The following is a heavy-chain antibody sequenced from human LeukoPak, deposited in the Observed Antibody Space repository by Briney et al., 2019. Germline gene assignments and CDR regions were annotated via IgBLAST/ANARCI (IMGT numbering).Heavy chain of an antibody. Sequence: GGSLRLSCAASGFTFSSYSMNWVRQAPGKGLEWVSSISSSSSYIYYEDSVKGRFTISRDNAKNSLYLQMNSLRAEDTAVYYCARNKGGSTSCFDYWGQGTLVTVSS. CDR2: ISSSSSYI. CDR3: ARNKGGSTSCFDY. V-gene: IGHV3-21*01. J-gene: IGHJ4*02. D-gene: IGHD2-2*01. CDR1: GFTFSSYS.